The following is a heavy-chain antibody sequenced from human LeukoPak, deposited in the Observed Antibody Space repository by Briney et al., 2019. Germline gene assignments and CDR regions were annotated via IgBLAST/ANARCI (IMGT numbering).Heavy chain of an antibody. V-gene: IGHV2-70*04. J-gene: IGHJ4*02. CDR3: ARTPYCGGDCYVDY. Sequence: SGPALVKPTQTLRLTSTFSGFSLSTSGIRVSWIRQPPGKALEWLARIDWDDDKFYSTSLKTRLTISKDTSKNQVVLTMTNMDPVDTATYYCARTPYCGGDCYVDYWGQATLVTVSS. CDR2: IDWDDDK. CDR1: GFSLSTSGIR. D-gene: IGHD2-21*02.